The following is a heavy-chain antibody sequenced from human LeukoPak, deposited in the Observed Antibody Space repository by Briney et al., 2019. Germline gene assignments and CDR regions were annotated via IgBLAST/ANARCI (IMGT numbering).Heavy chain of an antibody. CDR3: ARSSSSGSDY. D-gene: IGHD3-10*01. Sequence: SVKVSCKASGYTFTNYYIHWVRQAPGHGLEWMGGIIPIFGTANYAQKFQGRVTITADESTSTAYMELSSLRSEDTAVYYCARSSSSGSDYWGQGTLVTVSS. V-gene: IGHV1-69*13. CDR1: GYTFTNYY. J-gene: IGHJ4*02. CDR2: IIPIFGTA.